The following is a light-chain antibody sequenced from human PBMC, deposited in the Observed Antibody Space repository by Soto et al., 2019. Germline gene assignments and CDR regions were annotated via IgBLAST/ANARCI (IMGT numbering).Light chain of an antibody. V-gene: IGKV3-20*01. CDR2: GAS. Sequence: EIVLPQSPGTLSLSPGERATLSCRASQSISSTYLAWYQQKPGQAPRLLIYGASSRATGIPDRFSGSGSGRDFTPTTSRLEPEDFAVYYCEHYDNSPPMYTFGQGTKLEIK. CDR3: EHYDNSPPMYT. J-gene: IGKJ2*01. CDR1: QSISSTY.